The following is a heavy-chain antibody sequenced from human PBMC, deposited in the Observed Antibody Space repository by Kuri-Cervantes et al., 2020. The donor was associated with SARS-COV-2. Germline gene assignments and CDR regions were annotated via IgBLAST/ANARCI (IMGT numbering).Heavy chain of an antibody. V-gene: IGHV4-30-2*05. Sequence: SETLSLTCAVSGGSISSDGYTWSRIRQPPGKGLEWIGYNYHSGSTYYNPSLKSGVTISVDTSKNQFSLKLGSVTAADTAVYYCAGESSVQWLFDYWGQGNPVTVSS. CDR3: AGESSVQWLFDY. CDR2: NYHSGST. CDR1: GGSISSDGYT. D-gene: IGHD6-19*01. J-gene: IGHJ4*02.